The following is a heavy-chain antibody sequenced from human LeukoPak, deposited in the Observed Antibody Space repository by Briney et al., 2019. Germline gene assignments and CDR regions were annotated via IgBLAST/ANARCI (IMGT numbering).Heavy chain of an antibody. J-gene: IGHJ4*02. Sequence: PGGSLRLSCVDSGFTFTNAWMSWVRQAPGKGLEWIGRIKSKTDGETTNYAEPVRGRFIISRDDSKSAVYLQMNSLEIEDTAVYYCTTDLGTYYHGSQRLIPIDYWGQGTLVTVSS. D-gene: IGHD3-10*01. CDR3: TTDLGTYYHGSQRLIPIDY. CDR2: IKSKTDGETT. V-gene: IGHV3-15*01. CDR1: GFTFTNAW.